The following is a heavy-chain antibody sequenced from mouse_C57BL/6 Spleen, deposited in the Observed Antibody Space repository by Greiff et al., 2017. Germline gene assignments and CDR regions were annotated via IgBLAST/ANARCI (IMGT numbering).Heavy chain of an antibody. J-gene: IGHJ3*01. CDR2: INPNNGGT. CDR3: ARERIYYDYGAY. CDR1: GYTFTDYY. V-gene: IGHV1-26*01. D-gene: IGHD2-4*01. Sequence: VQLQQSGPELVKPGASVKISCKASGYTFTDYYMNWVKQSHGKSLEWIGDINPNNGGTSYNQQFKGKATLTVDKSSSTAYMELRSLTSEDSAVYYCARERIYYDYGAYWGQGTLVTVSA.